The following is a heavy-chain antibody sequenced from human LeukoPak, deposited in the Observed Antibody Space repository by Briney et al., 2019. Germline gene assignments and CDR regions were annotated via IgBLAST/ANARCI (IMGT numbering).Heavy chain of an antibody. CDR3: ARGSEWSNGFSDY. CDR1: GVTGSSNY. J-gene: IGHJ4*02. CDR2: IYSGGST. V-gene: IGHV3-53*01. Sequence: GSLRLFCAASGVTGSSNYISWGRQGPGEGVEWGSVIYSGGSTYYADSLKGRFTISRDNAKNSLYLQMNSLRAEDTAVYYCARGSEWSNGFSDYWGQGTLVTVSS. D-gene: IGHD3-3*01.